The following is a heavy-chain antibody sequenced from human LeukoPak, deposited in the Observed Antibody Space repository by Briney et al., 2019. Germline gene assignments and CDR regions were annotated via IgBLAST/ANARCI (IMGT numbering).Heavy chain of an antibody. V-gene: IGHV3-7*03. CDR2: TKQDGSEK. Sequence: PGRSLRLSCAASGFTFRTYWMSWVRQAPGKGLEWVANTKQDGSEKYYVDSVKGRFTIYRDNAKNSLYLQMNSLNAEDTAVYYCAREGTGNSRAFDIWGQETMVTVSS. J-gene: IGHJ3*02. CDR3: AREGTGNSRAFDI. CDR1: GFTFRTYW. D-gene: IGHD1-1*01.